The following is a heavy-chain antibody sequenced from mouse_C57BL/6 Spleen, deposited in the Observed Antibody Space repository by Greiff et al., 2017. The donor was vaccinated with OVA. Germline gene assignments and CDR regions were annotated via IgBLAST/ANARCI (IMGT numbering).Heavy chain of an antibody. J-gene: IGHJ4*01. CDR3: ARPLTTVVGAMDY. CDR1: GYTFTSYW. Sequence: QVQLQQPGAELVKPGASVKMSCKASGYTFTSYWITWVKQRPGQGLEWIGDIYPGSGSTNYNEKFKSKATLTVDTSSSTAYMQLSSLTSEDSAVYYCARPLTTVVGAMDYWGQGTSVTVSS. V-gene: IGHV1-55*01. CDR2: IYPGSGST. D-gene: IGHD1-1*01.